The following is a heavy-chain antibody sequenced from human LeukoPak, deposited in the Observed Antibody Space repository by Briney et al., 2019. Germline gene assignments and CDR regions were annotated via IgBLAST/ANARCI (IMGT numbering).Heavy chain of an antibody. D-gene: IGHD3-10*01. CDR1: GYTFINYG. CDR3: ARDGTVLLWYGELSPLDF. J-gene: IGHJ4*02. Sequence: ASVKVSCKTSGYTFINYGISWVRQAPGQGLEWMGWISAYNGNTNYAQKVQGRVTMTTDTSTTTAYMELRSLRADDTAVYYCARDGTVLLWYGELSPLDFWGQGTLVSVSS. V-gene: IGHV1-18*01. CDR2: ISAYNGNT.